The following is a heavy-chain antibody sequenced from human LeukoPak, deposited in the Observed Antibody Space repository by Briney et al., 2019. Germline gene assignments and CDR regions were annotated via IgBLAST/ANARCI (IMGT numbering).Heavy chain of an antibody. Sequence: GGSLRLSCAASGFTFSSYSMNWVRQALGKGLEWVSSISSSSSYIYYADSVKGRFTISRDNARNSLYLQMNSLRGEDTAVYYCARSAGNVLTGQDSYFDYWGQGTLVTVSS. CDR1: GFTFSSYS. J-gene: IGHJ4*02. CDR2: ISSSSSYI. D-gene: IGHD3-9*01. CDR3: ARSAGNVLTGQDSYFDY. V-gene: IGHV3-21*01.